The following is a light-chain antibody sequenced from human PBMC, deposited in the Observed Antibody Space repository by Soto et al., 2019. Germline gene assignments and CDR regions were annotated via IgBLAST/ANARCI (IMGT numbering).Light chain of an antibody. V-gene: IGLV2-14*01. CDR1: SSDIGGYNY. CDR3: SSYTSSSTLYV. CDR2: EVS. J-gene: IGLJ1*01. Sequence: QSVLTRPASVSGSPGRSITISCAGTSSDIGGYNYVSWYQQHPGKAPKVMIYEVSNRPSGVSNRFSGSKSGNTASLTISGLQAEDEADYYCSSYTSSSTLYVFGTGTKVTVL.